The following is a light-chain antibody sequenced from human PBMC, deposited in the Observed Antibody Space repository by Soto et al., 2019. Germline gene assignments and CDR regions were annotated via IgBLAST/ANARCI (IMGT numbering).Light chain of an antibody. J-gene: IGKJ1*01. CDR2: GAS. CDR3: QQYFEWPPLT. V-gene: IGKV3-15*01. Sequence: VMTQSPATLSVSPGERATLSCWASETVATNLAWYQHKPGQAPRLLISGASTRAAGISDRFRGSGSGTEFTLTISSLRSEDSAIYYGQQYFEWPPLTFGQGTKGEI. CDR1: ETVATN.